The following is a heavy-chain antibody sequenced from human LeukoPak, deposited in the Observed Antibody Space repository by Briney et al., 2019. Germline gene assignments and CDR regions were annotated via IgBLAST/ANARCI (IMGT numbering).Heavy chain of an antibody. Sequence: PGGSLRLSCAASGFTFSSYGMSWVRQAPGKGQEWVSAISGSGGSTYYADSVKGRFTISRDNSKNTLYLQMNGLRAEDTAVYYCARSGGAYYYGSGRYRYSDYWGQGTLVTVSS. V-gene: IGHV3-23*01. J-gene: IGHJ4*02. CDR2: ISGSGGST. D-gene: IGHD3-10*01. CDR1: GFTFSSYG. CDR3: ARSGGAYYYGSGRYRYSDY.